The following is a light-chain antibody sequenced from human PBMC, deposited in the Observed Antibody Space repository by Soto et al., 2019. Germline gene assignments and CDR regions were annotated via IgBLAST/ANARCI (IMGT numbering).Light chain of an antibody. V-gene: IGLV2-23*01. CDR2: EDI. CDR3: CSYAGVTGVV. Sequence: QSALTQPASVSASPGQSITISCTGTSSDVGKYNLVSWYQQHPGKAPKLMIYEDIERPSGVSNRFSGSKSGNTASLTISGLQTEDEADYYCCSYAGVTGVVFGGGTQLTVL. CDR1: SSDVGKYNL. J-gene: IGLJ2*01.